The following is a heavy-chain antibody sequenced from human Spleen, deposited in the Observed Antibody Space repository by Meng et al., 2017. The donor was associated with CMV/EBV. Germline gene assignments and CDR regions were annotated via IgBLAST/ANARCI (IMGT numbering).Heavy chain of an antibody. CDR2: INHDGSHT. J-gene: IGHJ5*02. Sequence: GGSLRLSCAASGFTCSSYTMNWVRQAPGKGLVWVSRINHDGSHTMDADSVKGRFTISKDNAKYTLYLQMNSLRAEDTAVYFCVREDGVDASRGNRFDPWGQGTLVTVSS. CDR1: GFTCSSYT. CDR3: VREDGVDASRGNRFDP. D-gene: IGHD3-3*01. V-gene: IGHV3-74*03.